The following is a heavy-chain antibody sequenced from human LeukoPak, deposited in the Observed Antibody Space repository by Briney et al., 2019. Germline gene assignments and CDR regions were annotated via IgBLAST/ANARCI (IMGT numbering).Heavy chain of an antibody. CDR3: TAGYLPAANYYYYYYMDV. CDR2: IVVGSGNT. D-gene: IGHD2-2*01. J-gene: IGHJ6*03. V-gene: IGHV1-58*01. Sequence: SVKVSCKASGFTFTSSAVQWVRQARGQRLEWIGWIVVGSGNTNYAQKFRERVTITRDMSTSTAHMELSSLRSEDTAVYYCTAGYLPAANYYYYYYMDVWGKGTTVTVSS. CDR1: GFTFTSSA.